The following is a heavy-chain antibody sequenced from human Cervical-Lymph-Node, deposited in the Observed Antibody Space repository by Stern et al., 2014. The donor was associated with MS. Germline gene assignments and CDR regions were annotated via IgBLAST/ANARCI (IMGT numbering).Heavy chain of an antibody. CDR2: ISGAGGST. J-gene: IGHJ4*02. V-gene: IGHV3-23*04. Sequence: VQLVESGGGLVQPGTSLRLSCAASGFTFSSYAMSWVRQAPGKGLEWVSAISGAGGSTYYADSVKGLFTISRDNSKNTLYLQINSLRAEDTAVYYCAKDQSESPGYYFDYWGQGTLVTVSS. CDR1: GFTFSSYA. CDR3: AKDQSESPGYYFDY.